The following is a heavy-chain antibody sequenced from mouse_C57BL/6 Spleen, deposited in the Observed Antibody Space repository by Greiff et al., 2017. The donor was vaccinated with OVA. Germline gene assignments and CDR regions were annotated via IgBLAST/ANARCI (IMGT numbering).Heavy chain of an antibody. CDR2: IDPSDSYT. CDR1: GYTFTSYW. Sequence: QVQLQQPGAELVKPGASVKLSCKASGYTFTSYWMQWVKQRPGQGLEWIGEIDPSDSYTNYNQKFKGKATLTVDTSSSTAYMQLSSLTSEDSAVYYCAMGYDYDPFAYWGQGTLVTVSA. J-gene: IGHJ3*01. V-gene: IGHV1-50*01. D-gene: IGHD2-4*01. CDR3: AMGYDYDPFAY.